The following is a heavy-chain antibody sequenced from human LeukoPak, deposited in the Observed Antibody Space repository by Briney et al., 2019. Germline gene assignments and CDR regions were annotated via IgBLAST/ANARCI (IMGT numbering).Heavy chain of an antibody. V-gene: IGHV1-24*01. CDR1: GYTLTELS. J-gene: IGHJ4*02. CDR2: FDPEDGET. D-gene: IGHD1-26*01. Sequence: ASVKVSCKVSGYTLTELSMHWVRQAPGKGLEWMGGFDPEDGETIYAQKFQGRVTMTEDTSTDTAYMELSSLRSEDTAVYYCATAPRYSGSLRSYWGQETLVTVSS. CDR3: ATAPRYSGSLRSY.